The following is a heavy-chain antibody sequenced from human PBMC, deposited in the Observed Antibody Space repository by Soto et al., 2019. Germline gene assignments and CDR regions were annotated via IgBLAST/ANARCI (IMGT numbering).Heavy chain of an antibody. V-gene: IGHV4-39*07. CDR2: IYYSGST. D-gene: IGHD2-8*02. CDR1: GGSISSAGYY. J-gene: IGHJ4*02. Sequence: PSETLSLTCTVSGGSISSAGYYWGWIRQPPGKGLEWIGNIYYSGSTYYNSSLKSRVTITVDTSKNQFSLKLTSVTAADTAVYYCARDKITGLFDYWGQGTLVTVSS. CDR3: ARDKITGLFDY.